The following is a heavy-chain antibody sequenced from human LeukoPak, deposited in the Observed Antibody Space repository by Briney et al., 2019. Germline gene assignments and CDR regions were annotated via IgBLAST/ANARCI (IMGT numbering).Heavy chain of an antibody. J-gene: IGHJ4*02. CDR3: AKPLRFLEWLPSAFDY. CDR2: ISGSGGST. Sequence: PGGSLRLSCAASGFTVSNNYMSWVRQAPGKGLEWVSAISGSGGSTYYADSVKGQFTISRDNSKNTLYLQMNSLRAEDTAVYYCAKPLRFLEWLPSAFDYWGQGTLVTVSS. D-gene: IGHD3-3*01. CDR1: GFTVSNNY. V-gene: IGHV3-23*01.